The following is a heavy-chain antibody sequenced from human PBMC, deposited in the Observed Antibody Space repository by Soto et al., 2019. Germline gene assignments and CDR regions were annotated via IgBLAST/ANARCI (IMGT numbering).Heavy chain of an antibody. CDR3: ARDPSRYSSGWYSTKDDY. CDR2: IKQDGSEK. D-gene: IGHD6-19*01. J-gene: IGHJ4*02. CDR1: GFTFSSYW. Sequence: GGSLRLSCAASGFTFSSYWMSWVRQAPGKGLEWVANIKQDGSEKYYVDSVKGRFTISRDNAKNSLYLQMNSLRAEDTAVYYCARDPSRYSSGWYSTKDDYWGQGTLVTVSS. V-gene: IGHV3-7*05.